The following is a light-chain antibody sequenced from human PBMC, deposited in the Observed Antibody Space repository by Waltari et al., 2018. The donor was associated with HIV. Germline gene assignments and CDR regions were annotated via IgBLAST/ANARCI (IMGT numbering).Light chain of an antibody. CDR3: QLYGSSPPIT. V-gene: IGKV3-20*01. Sequence: VLPQSPGTLSLSPGERVTLSCRDSQSVSSSYLAWYQQKPVQDPRLLIFGASSMAPGVPDRFSGSGSGTDFTVTISRLEPEDFAVYYCQLYGSSPPITFGQGTRLEIK. J-gene: IGKJ5*01. CDR2: GAS. CDR1: QSVSSSY.